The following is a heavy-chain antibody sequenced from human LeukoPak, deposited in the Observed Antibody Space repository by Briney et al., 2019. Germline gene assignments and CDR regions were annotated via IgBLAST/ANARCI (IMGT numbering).Heavy chain of an antibody. CDR1: AFIFSGHW. J-gene: IGHJ4*02. Sequence: GGSLRLSCEGSAFIFSGHWMNWVRQTPGKGLEWVASIKEDGSERQYVDSVKGRFSISRDNAKNSLYLQINSPTVEDTAVYYCSNGYCSGDSCYWGQGTLVTVSS. D-gene: IGHD2-15*01. CDR3: SNGYCSGDSCY. V-gene: IGHV3-7*01. CDR2: IKEDGSER.